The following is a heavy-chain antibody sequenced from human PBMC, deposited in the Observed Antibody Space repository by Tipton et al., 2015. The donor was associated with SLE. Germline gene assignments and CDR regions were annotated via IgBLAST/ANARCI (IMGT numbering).Heavy chain of an antibody. CDR1: GFTFDDHG. J-gene: IGHJ6*02. Sequence: SLRLSCEASGFTFDDHGMSWVRQAPGKGLEWVSGINWNAGITSYADSVKGRFTVSRDNAKNSLYLQMNSLRAEDTALYYCTRDLKQALPDYYGMDVWGQGTTVTVSS. CDR3: TRDLKQALPDYYGMDV. V-gene: IGHV3-20*04. D-gene: IGHD1-26*01. CDR2: INWNAGIT.